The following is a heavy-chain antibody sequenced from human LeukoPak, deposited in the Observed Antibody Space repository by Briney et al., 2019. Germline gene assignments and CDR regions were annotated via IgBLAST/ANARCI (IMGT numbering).Heavy chain of an antibody. CDR1: GYSFTSYY. CDR3: ARDMQLERLGGGDNYYYMDV. CDR2: INPSDGNT. Sequence: GATVKVSCKASGYSFTSYYMNWVRQAPGQGLEWMGIINPSDGNTRYVQKFQGRVTLTRDTSTSTVYMELSSLRSEDTAVYYCARDMQLERLGGGDNYYYMDVWGKGTTVTVSS. D-gene: IGHD1-1*01. V-gene: IGHV1-46*01. J-gene: IGHJ6*03.